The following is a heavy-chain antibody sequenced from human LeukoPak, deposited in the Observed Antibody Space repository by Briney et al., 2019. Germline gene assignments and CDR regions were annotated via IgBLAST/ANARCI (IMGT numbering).Heavy chain of an antibody. CDR3: ARVDYYDSSGYDYFDY. CDR2: ISSSSSYI. J-gene: IGHJ4*02. CDR1: GFTFSSYS. V-gene: IGHV3-21*01. Sequence: GGSLRLSCAASGFTFSSYSMNWVRQAPGKGLEWVSSISSSSSYIYYADSVKGRFTISRDNAKNSLYLQMNSLRAEDTAVYYCARVDYYDSSGYDYFDYWGQGTLVTVSS. D-gene: IGHD3-22*01.